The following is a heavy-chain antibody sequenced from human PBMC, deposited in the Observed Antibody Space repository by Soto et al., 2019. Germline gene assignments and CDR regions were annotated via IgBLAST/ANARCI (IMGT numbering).Heavy chain of an antibody. J-gene: IGHJ4*01. Sequence: SETLSLTCGVYGGSLSGNYWSWIRQPPGEGLEWIGEINPSGSTNYSPSLKSRATISADTSKKQFSLKLSSVTAADTAVYYCVRTYSSGWYPSYYFDSWGHGTLVTVSS. D-gene: IGHD6-19*01. V-gene: IGHV4-34*01. CDR2: INPSGST. CDR3: VRTYSSGWYPSYYFDS. CDR1: GGSLSGNY.